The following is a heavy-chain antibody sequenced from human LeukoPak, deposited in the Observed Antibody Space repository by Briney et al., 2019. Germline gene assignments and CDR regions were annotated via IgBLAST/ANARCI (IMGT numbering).Heavy chain of an antibody. Sequence: PGGSLRLSCAASGFTFSSYAMSWVRQAPGKGLEWVSYISGSKTDTNYADSVKGRFTVSRDNAKNSVYLQMYSLTAEDTAVYYCVRNTRAPTYWGQGVLVTVSS. V-gene: IGHV3-21*01. CDR3: VRNTRAPTY. CDR1: GFTFSSYA. D-gene: IGHD2-2*02. J-gene: IGHJ4*02. CDR2: ISGSKTDT.